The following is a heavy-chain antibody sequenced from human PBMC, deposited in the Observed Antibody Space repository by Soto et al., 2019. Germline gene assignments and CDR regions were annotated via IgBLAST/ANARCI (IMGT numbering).Heavy chain of an antibody. CDR2: IKQDGSEK. V-gene: IGHV3-7*01. D-gene: IGHD6-13*01. J-gene: IGHJ4*02. CDR1: GFTFSSYW. CDR3: ARGSSSSWYYFDY. Sequence: EVQLVGSGGGLVQPGGSLRLSCAASGFTFSSYWMSWVRQAPGKGLEWVANIKQDGSEKYYVDSVKGRFTISRDNAKNSLYLQMNSLRAEDTAVYYCARGSSSSWYYFDYWGQGTLVTVSS.